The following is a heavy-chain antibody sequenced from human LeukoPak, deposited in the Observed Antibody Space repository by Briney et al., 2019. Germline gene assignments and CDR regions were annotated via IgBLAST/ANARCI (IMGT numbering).Heavy chain of an antibody. CDR1: GYTFTGYY. J-gene: IGHJ5*02. V-gene: IGHV1-2*02. CDR3: ARGTRWRYSGSYNNWFDP. Sequence: GASVKVSCKASGYTFTGYYMHWVRQAPGQGLEWMGWINPNSGGTNYAQKFQGRVTMTRDTSISTAYMELSRLRSDDTAVYYCARGTRWRYSGSYNNWFDPWGQGTLVTVSS. CDR2: INPNSGGT. D-gene: IGHD1-26*01.